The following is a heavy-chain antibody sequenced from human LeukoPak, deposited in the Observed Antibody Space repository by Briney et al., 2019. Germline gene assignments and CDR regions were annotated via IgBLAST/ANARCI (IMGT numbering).Heavy chain of an antibody. D-gene: IGHD4-11*01. J-gene: IGHJ4*02. Sequence: GGSLRLSCAASGFTFSSYSMNWVRQAPGKGLDWVSSISSSSSSIYYADSVKGRFTISRDNAKNSLSLQMNSLRAEDTAVYYCARGPYTDYWGQGTLVTVSS. CDR3: ARGPYTDY. CDR1: GFTFSSYS. V-gene: IGHV3-21*01. CDR2: ISSSSSSI.